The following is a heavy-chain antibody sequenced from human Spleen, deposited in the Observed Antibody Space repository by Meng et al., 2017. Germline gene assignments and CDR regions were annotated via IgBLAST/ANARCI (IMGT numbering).Heavy chain of an antibody. V-gene: IGHV5-51*01. CDR1: GYSFTSYW. Sequence: GESLKISCKGSGYSFTSYWIGWVRQMPGKGLEWIGIIYPGDSDTRYSPSFQGQVTISADKSISTAYLQWSSLKASDTAMYYCARRNPVYDSSGYYYSAFDIWGQGTMVTVSS. D-gene: IGHD3-22*01. CDR3: ARRNPVYDSSGYYYSAFDI. J-gene: IGHJ3*02. CDR2: IYPGDSDT.